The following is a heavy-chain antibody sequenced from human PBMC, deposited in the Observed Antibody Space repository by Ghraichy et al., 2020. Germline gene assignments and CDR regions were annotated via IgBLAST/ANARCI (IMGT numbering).Heavy chain of an antibody. CDR1: GGSISSSSYY. CDR2: IYYSGST. Sequence: SETLSLTCTVSGGSISSSSYYWGWIRQPPGKGLEWIGSIYYSGSTYYNPSLKSRVTISVDTSKNQFSLKLRSVTAADTAVYYCASDSGWSYYYYYGMDVWGQGTTVTVSS. D-gene: IGHD6-19*01. CDR3: ASDSGWSYYYYYGMDV. J-gene: IGHJ6*02. V-gene: IGHV4-39*01.